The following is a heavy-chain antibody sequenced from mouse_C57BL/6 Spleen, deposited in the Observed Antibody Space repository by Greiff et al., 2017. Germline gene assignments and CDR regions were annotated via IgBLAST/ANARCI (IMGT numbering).Heavy chain of an antibody. J-gene: IGHJ2*01. D-gene: IGHD2-4*01. CDR2: ILPNSGST. V-gene: IGHV1-64*01. CDR1: GYTFTSYW. Sequence: QVQLQQPGAELVKPGASVKLSCKASGYTFTSYWMHWVKQRPGQGLEWIGMILPNSGSTNYNEKFKSKATLTVDKSSSTAYMQLSSLPSEDSAVDYCARGLRRPYYFDYWGQGTTLTVSS. CDR3: ARGLRRPYYFDY.